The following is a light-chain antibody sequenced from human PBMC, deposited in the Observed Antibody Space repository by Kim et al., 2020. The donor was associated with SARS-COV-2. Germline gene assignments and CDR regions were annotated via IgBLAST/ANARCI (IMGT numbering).Light chain of an antibody. CDR1: NIGSKP. CDR3: QVWDTPSSHYV. CDR2: RNS. V-gene: IGLV3-21*01. J-gene: IGLJ1*01. Sequence: SYELTQPPSVSVAPGKTARITCGGANIGSKPVYWYQQRAGQAPVLVIYRNSDRPSGIPERSSGSNSANTATLTISRVEAGDEADYYCQVWDTPSSHYVFGAGTKVTVL.